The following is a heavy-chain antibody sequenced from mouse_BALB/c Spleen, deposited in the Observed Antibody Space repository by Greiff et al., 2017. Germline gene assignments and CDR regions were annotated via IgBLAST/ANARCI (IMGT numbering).Heavy chain of an antibody. CDR3: ASWEEGYFDV. Sequence: QVQLQQSGPELVKPGASVKISCKASGYSFTSYYIHWVKQRPGQGLEWIGWIFPGSGNTKYNEKFKGKATLTADNSSSTAYMQLSSLTSEDAAVYFCASWEEGYFDVWGAGTTVTVSS. CDR2: IFPGSGNT. CDR1: GYSFTSYY. D-gene: IGHD4-1*01. J-gene: IGHJ1*01. V-gene: IGHV1-66*01.